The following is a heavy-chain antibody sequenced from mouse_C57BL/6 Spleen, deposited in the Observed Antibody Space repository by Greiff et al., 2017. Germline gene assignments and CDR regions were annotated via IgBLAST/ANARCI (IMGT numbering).Heavy chain of an antibody. J-gene: IGHJ4*01. CDR1: GYTFTSYW. V-gene: IGHV1-53*01. CDR3: ARSANWVRVSMDY. D-gene: IGHD4-1*01. CDR2: INPSNGGT. Sequence: QVQLQQPGPELVKPGASVKLSCKASGYTFTSYWMHWVKQRPGQGLEWIGNINPSNGGTNYNEKFKSKATLTVDKSSSTAYMQLSSLTSEDSAVYYCARSANWVRVSMDYWGQGTSVTGSS.